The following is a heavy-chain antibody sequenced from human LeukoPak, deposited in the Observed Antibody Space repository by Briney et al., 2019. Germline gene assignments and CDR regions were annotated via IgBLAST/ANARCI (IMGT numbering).Heavy chain of an antibody. CDR2: ISSSGSTI. CDR1: GGSISSSNYY. CDR3: ASLGLGFWSGYYYFDY. Sequence: LSLTCTVSGGSISSSNYYMSWIRQAPGKGLEWVSYISSSGSTIYYADSVKGRFTISRDNAKNSLYLQMNSLRAEDTAVYYCASLGLGFWSGYYYFDYWGQGTLVTVSS. D-gene: IGHD3-3*01. V-gene: IGHV3-11*01. J-gene: IGHJ4*02.